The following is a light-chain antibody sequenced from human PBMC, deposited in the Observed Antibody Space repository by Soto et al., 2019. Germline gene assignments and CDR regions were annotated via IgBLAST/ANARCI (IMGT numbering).Light chain of an antibody. CDR3: QQYNNWPPA. Sequence: EIVMTQSPATLSVSPGERATLSCRASQSVSGNLAWYQQKPGQAPRLLIYGASTRASGIPARFSGSGSGTAFTLTISSLQSEDFAVYYCQQYNNWPPAFGQGTKVEIK. CDR1: QSVSGN. V-gene: IGKV3-15*01. CDR2: GAS. J-gene: IGKJ1*01.